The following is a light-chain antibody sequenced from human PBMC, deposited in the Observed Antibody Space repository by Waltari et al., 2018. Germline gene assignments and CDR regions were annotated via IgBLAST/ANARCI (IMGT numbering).Light chain of an antibody. Sequence: QSALTQPPSVSGSPGQSVTISCTGTNSDVGGYNYVSWYQHHPGKAPKLIIYDVTKRPSGVPDRFSASKSDNTASLTISGLQAEDEADYYCCSYAGSITFWVFGGGTKLTVL. J-gene: IGLJ3*02. V-gene: IGLV2-11*01. CDR2: DVT. CDR1: NSDVGGYNY. CDR3: CSYAGSITFWV.